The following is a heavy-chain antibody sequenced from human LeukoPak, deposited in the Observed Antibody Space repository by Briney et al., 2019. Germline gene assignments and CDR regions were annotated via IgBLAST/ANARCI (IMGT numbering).Heavy chain of an antibody. V-gene: IGHV3-21*01. CDR1: GFTFSTYS. CDR3: ARVRCSGGGCFYNFDY. D-gene: IGHD2-15*01. J-gene: IGHJ4*02. CDR2: LSSSSTYV. Sequence: GGSLRLSCAASGFTFSTYSMNWVRQAPGKGLEWVSSLSSSSTYVYYADSVKGRFTISRDNAKNSQYLQMNSLRAEDTAVYYCARVRCSGGGCFYNFDYWGQGSLVTVSS.